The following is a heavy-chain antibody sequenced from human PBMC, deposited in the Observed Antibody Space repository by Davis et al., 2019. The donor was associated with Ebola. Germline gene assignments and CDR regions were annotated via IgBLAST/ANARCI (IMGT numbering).Heavy chain of an antibody. Sequence: GGSLRLSCTASGFTLTEYGIHWVRQAPGKGLEWVAAFSYDGINEYYADSVKGRFTISRDSSKNTLYLQMDSLRPDDTAVYHCARDHYYDSSGYYGLAGWGQGTLVTVSS. V-gene: IGHV3-30*04. D-gene: IGHD3-22*01. CDR1: GFTLTEYG. CDR2: FSYDGINE. CDR3: ARDHYYDSSGYYGLAG. J-gene: IGHJ1*01.